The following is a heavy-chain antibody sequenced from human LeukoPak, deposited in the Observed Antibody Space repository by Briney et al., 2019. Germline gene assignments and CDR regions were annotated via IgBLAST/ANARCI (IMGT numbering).Heavy chain of an antibody. V-gene: IGHV4-34*01. Sequence: SETLSLTCAVYGGSFSGYYWSWIRQPPGKGLEWIGEINHSGSTDYNPSLKSRVTISVDTSKNQFSLKLSSVTAADTAVYYCARVRRGIVAFDIWGQGTMVTVSS. CDR2: INHSGST. CDR3: ARVRRGIVAFDI. CDR1: GGSFSGYY. J-gene: IGHJ3*02. D-gene: IGHD5-12*01.